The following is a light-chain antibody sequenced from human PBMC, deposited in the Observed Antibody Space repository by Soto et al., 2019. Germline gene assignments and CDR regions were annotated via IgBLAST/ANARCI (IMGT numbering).Light chain of an antibody. J-gene: IGKJ2*01. V-gene: IGKV3-20*01. CDR1: QSVSSSY. Sequence: EIVLTQSPGTLSLSPGERATLSCRASQSVSSSYLAWYQQKPGQAPRLLIYDASSRATGIPDRFSGSGSGTDFTLTISRLEPEDFAVYFCQQYGSSPYTFGQRTKLELK. CDR2: DAS. CDR3: QQYGSSPYT.